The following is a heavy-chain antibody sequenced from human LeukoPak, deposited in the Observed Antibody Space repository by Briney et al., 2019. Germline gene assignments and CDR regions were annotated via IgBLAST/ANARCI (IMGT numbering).Heavy chain of an antibody. J-gene: IGHJ2*01. CDR1: GDSVSSNSVA. V-gene: IGHV6-1*01. CDR2: TYYRSKWYD. D-gene: IGHD3-22*01. Sequence: SQTLSLTCAISGDSVSSNSVAWNWIRQSPSRGLEWLGRTYYRSKWYDDYAVSVKSRIAINPDTSKNLFSLQLNSVTPEDMAVYYCARESGYYSFDLWGRGTLVTVSS. CDR3: ARESGYYSFDL.